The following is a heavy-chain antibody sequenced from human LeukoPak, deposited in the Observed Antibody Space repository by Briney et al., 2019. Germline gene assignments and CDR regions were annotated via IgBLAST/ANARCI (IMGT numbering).Heavy chain of an antibody. CDR2: ISYSSETT. D-gene: IGHD1-26*01. V-gene: IGHV3-48*04. CDR1: GFTFSSYS. Sequence: GSLRLSREASGFTFSSYSLTWVRQAPGEGLEWVSYISYSSETTSYADSVKGRSTSSRDYAKKSLYLQMNSLRAEDTAVYFCARVARGNYYHFDSWGQGTLVTVSS. CDR3: ARVARGNYYHFDS. J-gene: IGHJ4*02.